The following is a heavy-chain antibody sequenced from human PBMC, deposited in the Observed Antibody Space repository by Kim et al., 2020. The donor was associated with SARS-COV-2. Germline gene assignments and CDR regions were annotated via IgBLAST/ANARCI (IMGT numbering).Heavy chain of an antibody. D-gene: IGHD3-10*01. CDR3: ARGRGAFDI. V-gene: IGHV4-34*01. CDR1: GGSFSGYY. CDR2: INHSGST. J-gene: IGHJ3*02. Sequence: SETLSLTCAVYGGSFSGYYWSWIRQPPGKGLEWIGEINHSGSTNYNPSLKSRVTISVDTSKNQFSLKLSSVTAAATAVYYCARGRGAFDIWGQGPMVTVS.